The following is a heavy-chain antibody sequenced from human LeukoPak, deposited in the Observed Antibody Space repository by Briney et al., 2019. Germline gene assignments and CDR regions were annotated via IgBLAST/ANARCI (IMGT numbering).Heavy chain of an antibody. J-gene: IGHJ4*02. CDR2: ISGSGGST. Sequence: PGGSLRLSCAASGFTFSSYAMSWVRQAPGKGLEWVSAISGSGGSTYYADSVKGRFTIPRDISKNTLYLQMNSLRAEDTAVYYCAKEKQWLRSYDYWGQGPRVSVSS. CDR1: GFTFSSYA. CDR3: AKEKQWLRSYDY. V-gene: IGHV3-23*01. D-gene: IGHD6-19*01.